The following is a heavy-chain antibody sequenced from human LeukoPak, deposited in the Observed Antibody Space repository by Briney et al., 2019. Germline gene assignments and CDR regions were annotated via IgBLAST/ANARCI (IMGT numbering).Heavy chain of an antibody. V-gene: IGHV4-59*08. J-gene: IGHJ5*02. D-gene: IGHD3-3*01. CDR1: GGSISSYY. CDR2: IYYSGST. CDR3: ARSYDFWSGYYVGEFDP. Sequence: PSETLSLTCTVSGGSISSYYWSWIRQPPGKGLEWIGYIYYSGSTNYNPALKSRVTISVDTSKNQFSLKLRSVTAADTAVDYYARSYDFWSGYYVGEFDPWGQGTLVTVSS.